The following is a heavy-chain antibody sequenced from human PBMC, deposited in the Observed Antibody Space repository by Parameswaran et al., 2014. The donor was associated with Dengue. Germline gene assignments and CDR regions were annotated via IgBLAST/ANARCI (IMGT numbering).Heavy chain of an antibody. J-gene: IGHJ5*02. Sequence: WIRQPPGKGLEWVSAISGSGGSTYYADSVKGRFTISRDNSKNTLYLQMNSLRAEDTAVYYCAKERRLEWLLYQFDPWGQGTLVTVSS. D-gene: IGHD3-3*01. V-gene: IGHV3-23*01. CDR2: ISGSGGST. CDR3: AKERRLEWLLYQFDP.